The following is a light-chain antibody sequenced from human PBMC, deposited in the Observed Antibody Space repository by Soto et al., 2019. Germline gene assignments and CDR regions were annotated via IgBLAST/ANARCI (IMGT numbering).Light chain of an antibody. Sequence: NQMTQSPSSVSASVGDSVTITCRASLGIGKFLAWYQQRPGKVPKLLIYGASTLQSGVPSRFSGRGSVRDFTLTISSLQPEDVATYYCQKYNSFPLTFGQGTKVELK. J-gene: IGKJ1*01. V-gene: IGKV1-27*01. CDR2: GAS. CDR1: LGIGKF. CDR3: QKYNSFPLT.